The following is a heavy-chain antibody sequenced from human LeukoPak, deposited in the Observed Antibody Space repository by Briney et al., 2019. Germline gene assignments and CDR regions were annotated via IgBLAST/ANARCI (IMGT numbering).Heavy chain of an antibody. V-gene: IGHV3-7*03. CDR1: GFIFKTYW. Sequence: GGSLRLSCAGSGFIFKTYWMSWVRQAPGKGLEWVARIKQDGSETYYVGSVKGRFNISRDNVKNSLSLQMNSLRAEDTAVYYCARAGFGYYDSSGYYYAYYFDYWGQGTLVTVSS. J-gene: IGHJ4*02. CDR2: IKQDGSET. CDR3: ARAGFGYYDSSGYYYAYYFDY. D-gene: IGHD3-22*01.